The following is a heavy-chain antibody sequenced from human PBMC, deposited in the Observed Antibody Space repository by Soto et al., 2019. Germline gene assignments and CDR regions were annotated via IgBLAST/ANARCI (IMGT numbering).Heavy chain of an antibody. Sequence: ASVKVSCKASGYTFTSYGISWVRQAPGQGLEWMGWISAYNGNTNYAQKLQGRVTMTTDTSTSTAYMELRSLRSDDTAVYYCARDPTLFGVVTNRPFYYYYGMDVWGQGTTVTVSS. CDR1: GYTFTSYG. CDR3: ARDPTLFGVVTNRPFYYYYGMDV. V-gene: IGHV1-18*01. J-gene: IGHJ6*02. D-gene: IGHD3-3*01. CDR2: ISAYNGNT.